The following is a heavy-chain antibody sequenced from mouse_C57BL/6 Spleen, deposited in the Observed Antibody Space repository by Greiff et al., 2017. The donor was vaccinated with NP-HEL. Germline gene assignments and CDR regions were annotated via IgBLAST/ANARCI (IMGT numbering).Heavy chain of an antibody. J-gene: IGHJ3*01. CDR1: GYTFTDYE. D-gene: IGHD2-3*01. Sequence: QVQLQQSGAELVRPGASVTLSCKASGYTFTDYEMHWVKQTPVHGLEWIGAIDPETGGTAYNQKFKGKAILTADKSSSTAYMELRSLTSEDSAVYYCTREDGYSLFAYWGQGTLVTVSA. V-gene: IGHV1-15*01. CDR2: IDPETGGT. CDR3: TREDGYSLFAY.